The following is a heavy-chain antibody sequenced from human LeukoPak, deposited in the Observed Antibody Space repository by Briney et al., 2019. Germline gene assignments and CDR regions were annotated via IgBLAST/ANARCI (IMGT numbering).Heavy chain of an antibody. J-gene: IGHJ3*02. V-gene: IGHV1-69*05. Sequence: SVKVSCKASGGTFSSYAISWVRQAPGQGLEWMGGIIPIFGTANYAQKFQGRVTITTDESTSTAYMELSSLRSEDTAVYYCARGCCSGTSSDAFDIWGQGTMVTVSS. CDR3: ARGCCSGTSSDAFDI. D-gene: IGHD2-2*01. CDR2: IIPIFGTA. CDR1: GGTFSSYA.